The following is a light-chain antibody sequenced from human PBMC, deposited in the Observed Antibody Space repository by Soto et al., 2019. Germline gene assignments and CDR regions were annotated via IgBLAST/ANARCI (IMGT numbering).Light chain of an antibody. CDR1: SSNVGNNA. Sequence: QSVLTQPPSVSDAPTQRVTISCSGSSSNVGNNAVSWYQQLPGKSPKLLIYYDDLKPSGVSDRFSGSKSGTSASLAIAGLQSEDEADYYCSAWDDSLKGRVFGGGTKVTVL. CDR3: SAWDDSLKGRV. V-gene: IGLV1-36*01. CDR2: YDD. J-gene: IGLJ3*02.